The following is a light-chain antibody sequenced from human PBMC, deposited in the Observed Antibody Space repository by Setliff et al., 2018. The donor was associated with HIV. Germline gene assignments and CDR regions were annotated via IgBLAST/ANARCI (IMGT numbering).Light chain of an antibody. Sequence: QSVLTQPPSASGTPGQRVTISCSGSSSNIGINTINWYQQLPGTAPKLLIYRNNQRPSGVPDRFSGSKSGTSASLAISGLQAEDEADYYCAAWDDSLNGSYVFGTGTKGTVL. CDR2: RNN. V-gene: IGLV1-44*01. CDR1: SSNIGINT. CDR3: AAWDDSLNGSYV. J-gene: IGLJ1*01.